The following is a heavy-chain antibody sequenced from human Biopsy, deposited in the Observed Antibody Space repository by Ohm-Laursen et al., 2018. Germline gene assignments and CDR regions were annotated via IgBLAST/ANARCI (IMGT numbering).Heavy chain of an antibody. J-gene: IGHJ4*02. CDR1: TGTFNSYG. V-gene: IGHV1-69*11. CDR2: IIPILRTT. CDR3: AREAIGYQLPCDD. D-gene: IGHD2-2*01. Sequence: SSVKASCTASTGTFNSYGIIWVRQAPGQGLEWMGRIIPILRTTAYAQTFLGRVTITADSPTSTVDMELTSLTSDDTAVYFCAREAIGYQLPCDDWGQGALVTVSS.